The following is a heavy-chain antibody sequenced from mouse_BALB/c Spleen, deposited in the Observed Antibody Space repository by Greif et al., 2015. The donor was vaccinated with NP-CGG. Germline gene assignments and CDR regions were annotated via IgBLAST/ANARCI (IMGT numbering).Heavy chain of an antibody. CDR1: GYSFTGYY. Sequence: VQLQQPGPDLVKPGASMKISCKASGYSFTGYYMHWVKQSHGKSLEWIGRVNPNNGGTSYNQKFKGKAILTVDKSSSTAYMELRSLTSEDSAVYYCASYYGSSYYAMDYWGQGTSVTVSS. D-gene: IGHD1-1*01. V-gene: IGHV1-26*01. CDR2: VNPNNGGT. CDR3: ASYYGSSYYAMDY. J-gene: IGHJ4*01.